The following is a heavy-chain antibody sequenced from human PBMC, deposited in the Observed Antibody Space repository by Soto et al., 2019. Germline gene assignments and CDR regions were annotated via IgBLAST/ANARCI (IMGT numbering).Heavy chain of an antibody. CDR3: ARADDYCDYGYYYYGMDV. Sequence: PETLSLTCAVSGGSISSSNWWSWVRQPPGKGLEWIGEIYHSGSTNYNPSLKSRVTISVDKSKNQFSLKLSSVTAADTAVYYCARADDYCDYGYYYYGMDVWGQGYTVIVSS. V-gene: IGHV4-4*03. CDR1: GGSISSSNW. CDR2: IYHSGST. D-gene: IGHD4-17*01. J-gene: IGHJ6*02.